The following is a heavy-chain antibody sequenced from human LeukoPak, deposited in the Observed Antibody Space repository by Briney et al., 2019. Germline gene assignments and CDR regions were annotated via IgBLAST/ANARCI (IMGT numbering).Heavy chain of an antibody. CDR3: AREYYYDSSGFDY. V-gene: IGHV1-69*04. J-gene: IGHJ4*02. D-gene: IGHD3-22*01. Sequence: ASVKVSCKASGGTFSSYAISWVRQAPGQGLEWMGRIIPILGIANYAQKFQGRVTITADKSTSTAYMELRSLRSDDTAVYYRAREYYYDSSGFDYWGQGTLVTVSS. CDR1: GGTFSSYA. CDR2: IIPILGIA.